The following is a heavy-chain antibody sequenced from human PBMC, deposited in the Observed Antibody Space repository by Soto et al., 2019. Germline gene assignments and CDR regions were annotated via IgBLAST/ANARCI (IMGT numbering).Heavy chain of an antibody. J-gene: IGHJ5*02. CDR2: IYHSGSN. D-gene: IGHD6-19*01. Sequence: QVQLQESGPGLLKPSGTLSLTCAVSGGSISSSNWWSWVRQPPGKGLEWIGEIYHSGSNNYNPSLKSRVTISVDKSKNQFSVKLSSVTAADTAVYYCARDKAVAGPVDWFDPWGQGTLVTVSS. CDR1: GGSISSSNW. V-gene: IGHV4-4*02. CDR3: ARDKAVAGPVDWFDP.